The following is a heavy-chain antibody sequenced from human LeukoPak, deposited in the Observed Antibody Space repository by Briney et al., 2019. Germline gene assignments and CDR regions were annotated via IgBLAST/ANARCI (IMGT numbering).Heavy chain of an antibody. V-gene: IGHV4-59*08. CDR2: IYGSGST. J-gene: IGHJ4*02. CDR1: GGSISGWY. Sequence: TSETLSLTCSVSGGSISGWYWSWIRQPPGKGLEWIGDIYGSGSTKSNDSLKSRVTISLDTSRNRISLNLTSVTATDTAVYYCARQTTLTGFAGGLGFNYWGPGTLVTVSS. D-gene: IGHD1-1*01. CDR3: ARQTTLTGFAGGLGFNY.